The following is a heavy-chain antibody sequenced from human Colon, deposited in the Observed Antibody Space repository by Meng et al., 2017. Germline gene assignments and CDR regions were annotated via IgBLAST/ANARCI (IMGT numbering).Heavy chain of an antibody. CDR3: ARGRYSGYLP. CDR1: GGSFSGYY. Sequence: QVQLPQWGEGLLKPSETLSLTCAVYGGSFSGYYWSWIRQPPGKGLEWIGEINHSGSTNYNPSLKSRVTISVDTSKNQFSLKLSSVTAADTAVYYCARGRYSGYLPWGQGTLVTVSS. D-gene: IGHD5-12*01. CDR2: INHSGST. V-gene: IGHV4-34*01. J-gene: IGHJ5*02.